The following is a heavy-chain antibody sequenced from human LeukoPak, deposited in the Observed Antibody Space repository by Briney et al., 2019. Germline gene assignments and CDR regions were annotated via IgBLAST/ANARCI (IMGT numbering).Heavy chain of an antibody. CDR3: AKNWRRRPRGGPGYYMDV. V-gene: IGHV3-64*01. J-gene: IGHJ6*03. D-gene: IGHD1-1*01. Sequence: GGSLRLSCAASGFTFSTYAMHWVRQAPGKGLEYVSAISNNGGSTYYANSVEGRFTISRDNSKNSLYLQMNSLRAEDTALYYCAKNWRRRPRGGPGYYMDVWGKGNTATVSS. CDR1: GFTFSTYA. CDR2: ISNNGGST.